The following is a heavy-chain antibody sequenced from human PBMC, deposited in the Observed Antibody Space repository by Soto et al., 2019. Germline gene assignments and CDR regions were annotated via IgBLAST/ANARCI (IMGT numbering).Heavy chain of an antibody. D-gene: IGHD1-7*01. CDR2: INPNSGGT. CDR1: GYTFTGYY. CDR3: ARQTRTGITGTKSGAFDI. Sequence: GASVKVSCKASGYTFTGYYMHWVRQAPGQGLEWMGRINPNSGGTNYAQKFQGRVTMTRDTSISTAYMELSRLRSDDTAVYYCARQTRTGITGTKSGAFDIWGQGTMVTVSS. J-gene: IGHJ3*02. V-gene: IGHV1-2*06.